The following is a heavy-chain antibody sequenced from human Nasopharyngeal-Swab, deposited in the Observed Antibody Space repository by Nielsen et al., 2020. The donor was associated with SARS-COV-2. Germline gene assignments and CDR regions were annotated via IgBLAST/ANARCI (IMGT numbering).Heavy chain of an antibody. CDR3: ARSGLVGATFFDY. J-gene: IGHJ4*02. D-gene: IGHD1-26*01. CDR1: GYSFTSYW. V-gene: IGHV5-51*01. CDR2: IYPGDSDT. Sequence: GASLQISCKGSGYSFTSYWIGWVRQMPGKGLEWMGIIYPGDSDTRYSPSFQGQVTISADKSISTAYLQWSSLEASDTAMYYCARSGLVGATFFDYWGQGTLVTVSS.